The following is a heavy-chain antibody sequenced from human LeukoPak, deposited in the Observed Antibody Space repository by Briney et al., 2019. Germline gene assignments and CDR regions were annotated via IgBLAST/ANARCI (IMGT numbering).Heavy chain of an antibody. V-gene: IGHV4-34*01. CDR2: INHSGST. Sequence: SETLSLTCAVYGGSFSGYYWSWIRQPPGKGLEWIGEINHSGSTNYNPSLKSRVTISVDTSKNQFSLKLSSVTAADTAVYYCASRIPGSGSYYFNWFDPWGQGTLVTVSS. CDR3: ASRIPGSGSYYFNWFDP. CDR1: GGSFSGYY. J-gene: IGHJ5*02. D-gene: IGHD3-10*01.